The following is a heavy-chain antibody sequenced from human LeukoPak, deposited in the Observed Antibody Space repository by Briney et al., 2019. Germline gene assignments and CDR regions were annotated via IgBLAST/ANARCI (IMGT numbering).Heavy chain of an antibody. J-gene: IGHJ5*02. CDR3: ARAFGGITIFGVVTLNWFDP. D-gene: IGHD3-3*01. V-gene: IGHV4-31*03. CDR2: IYYSGST. CDR1: GGSISSGGYY. Sequence: SETLSLTCTVSGGSISSGGYYWNWIRQHPGKGLEWIGYIYYSGSTYYNPSLKSRVTISVDTSKNQFSLKLTSVTAADTAVYYCARAFGGITIFGVVTLNWFDPWGQGTLVTVSS.